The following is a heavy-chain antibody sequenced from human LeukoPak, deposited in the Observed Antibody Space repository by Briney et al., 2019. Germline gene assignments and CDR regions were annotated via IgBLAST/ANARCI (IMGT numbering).Heavy chain of an antibody. J-gene: IGHJ4*02. CDR3: ARSADIVVVPAAIPYFDY. D-gene: IGHD2-2*01. V-gene: IGHV3-48*03. CDR1: LFTFSSYE. Sequence: GGSLRLSCAASLFTFSSYEMNWVRQAPGKGLEWVSYISSSGSTIYYADSVKGRFTISRDNAKNSLYLQMNSLRAEDTAVYYCARSADIVVVPAAIPYFDYWGQGTLVTVSS. CDR2: ISSSGSTI.